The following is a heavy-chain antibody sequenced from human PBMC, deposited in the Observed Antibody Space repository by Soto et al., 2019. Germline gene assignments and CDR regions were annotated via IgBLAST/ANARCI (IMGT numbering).Heavy chain of an antibody. Sequence: LSLTCTVSGGSITTYYWTWIRQPPGKGLEWIGYIYYSGSTNFNPSLTSRVTISVDTSKNQFSLNLSSVTAADTAVYYCARGHSNTWYYFDYWGQGTLVTVSS. CDR3: ARGHSNTWYYFDY. J-gene: IGHJ4*02. CDR2: IYYSGST. D-gene: IGHD6-13*01. CDR1: GGSITTYY. V-gene: IGHV4-59*01.